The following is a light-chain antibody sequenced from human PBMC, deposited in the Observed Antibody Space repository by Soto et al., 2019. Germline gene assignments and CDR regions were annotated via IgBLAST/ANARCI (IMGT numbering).Light chain of an antibody. V-gene: IGKV3-20*01. CDR2: GAS. CDR1: QSVSSN. J-gene: IGKJ4*01. Sequence: TQSPSTLSASVGDRATLSCRANQSVSSNLAWYQQKPGRAPRLLIYGASSRATGIPDRFSGSGSGTDFTLSISRLEPEDFAVYSCQQYGSSPLTFGGGTKVDIK. CDR3: QQYGSSPLT.